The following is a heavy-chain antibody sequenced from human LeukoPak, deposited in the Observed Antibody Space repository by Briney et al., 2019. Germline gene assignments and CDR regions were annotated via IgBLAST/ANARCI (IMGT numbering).Heavy chain of an antibody. V-gene: IGHV4-59*01. D-gene: IGHD3-10*01. CDR2: IYYSGST. CDR1: GGSISSYY. J-gene: IGHJ2*01. Sequence: SETLSLTCTVSGGSISSYYWSWIRQPPGKGLEWIGYIYYSGSTNYNPSLKSRVTISVDTSKNQFSLKLSFVTAADTAVYYCARDPSQVRGVTPYWYFDLWGRGTLVTVSS. CDR3: ARDPSQVRGVTPYWYFDL.